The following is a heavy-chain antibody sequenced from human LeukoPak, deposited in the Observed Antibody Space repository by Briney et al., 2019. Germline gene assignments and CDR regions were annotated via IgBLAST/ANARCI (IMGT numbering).Heavy chain of an antibody. CDR3: ARGGTYYYDSSGYYYVPRRDYYMDV. CDR2: MNSNSGNT. J-gene: IGHJ6*03. CDR1: GYTFTSYD. V-gene: IGHV1-8*01. Sequence: GASVKVSCKASGYTFTSYDINWVRQATGQGLEWMGWMNSNSGNTGYAQKFQGRVTMTRNTSISTAYMELSSLRSEDTAVYYCARGGTYYYDSSGYYYVPRRDYYMDVWGKGTTVTVSS. D-gene: IGHD3-22*01.